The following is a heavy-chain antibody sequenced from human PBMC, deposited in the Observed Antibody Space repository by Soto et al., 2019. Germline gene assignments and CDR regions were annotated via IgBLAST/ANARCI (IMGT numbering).Heavy chain of an antibody. CDR2: INQDGSEK. CDR1: GFTFSSYW. V-gene: IGHV3-7*01. Sequence: EVQLVESGGGLVQPGGSLRLSCAVSGFTFSSYWMSWVRQTPGKGLEWVANINQDGSEKYYVDAVKGRFTISRDNAKNSLYLQMNSLRAEDTAVYCCARELIVGPAEYFQHWGQGTLVTVSS. D-gene: IGHD1-26*01. CDR3: ARELIVGPAEYFQH. J-gene: IGHJ1*01.